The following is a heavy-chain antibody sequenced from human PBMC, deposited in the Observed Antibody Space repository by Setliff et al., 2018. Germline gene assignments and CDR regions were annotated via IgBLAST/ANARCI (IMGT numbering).Heavy chain of an antibody. CDR3: ARLDGAGLWSHYYYYYMDV. V-gene: IGHV4-4*08. D-gene: IGHD5-18*01. CDR1: DVSISGYY. CDR2: IHSSGRS. J-gene: IGHJ6*03. Sequence: SETLSLTCTVSDVSISGYYWSWIRQPPGKGLEWIGYIHSSGRSNYNPSLKGRVTTSIDTSKNQFSLKLSSVTAADTAVYYCARLDGAGLWSHYYYYYMDVWGKGTTVTVSS.